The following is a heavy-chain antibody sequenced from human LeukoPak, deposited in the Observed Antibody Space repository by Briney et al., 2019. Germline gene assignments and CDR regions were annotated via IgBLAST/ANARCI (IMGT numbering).Heavy chain of an antibody. CDR3: ATTDYGYSYGYGY. J-gene: IGHJ4*02. Sequence: PGGSLRLSCAASGFSFSGYWMTWVRQAPGKGLEWVANIKEDGTEKHYVDSVNGRFTISRDNAKNSLYLQMNSLRAEDTAVYYCATTDYGYSYGYGYWGQGTLVTVSS. CDR2: IKEDGTEK. V-gene: IGHV3-7*01. CDR1: GFSFSGYW. D-gene: IGHD5-18*01.